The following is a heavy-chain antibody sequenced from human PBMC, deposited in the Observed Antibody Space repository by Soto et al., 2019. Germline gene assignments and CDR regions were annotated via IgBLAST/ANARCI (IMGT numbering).Heavy chain of an antibody. CDR3: ARGHPKTRYYDFWSGYYGYYYYGMDV. CDR1: GYTFTGYY. D-gene: IGHD3-3*01. Sequence: GASVKVSCKASGYTFTGYYMHWVRQAPGQGLEWMGWINPNSGGTNYAQKFQGWVTMTRDTSISTAYMELSRLRSDDTAVYYCARGHPKTRYYDFWSGYYGYYYYGMDVCGQGTTVTVSS. CDR2: INPNSGGT. J-gene: IGHJ6*02. V-gene: IGHV1-2*04.